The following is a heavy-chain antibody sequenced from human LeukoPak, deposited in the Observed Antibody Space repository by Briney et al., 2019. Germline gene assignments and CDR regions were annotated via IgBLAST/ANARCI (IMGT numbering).Heavy chain of an antibody. Sequence: PSETLSLTCTVSGVSISRNSYYWGWIRQPPGKGLEWIGNIYYSGNTYYNPSLKSRVTISLDTSKNQFSLQLSSVTATETAVYYCARSNYDFFDSWGQGTLVTVSS. CDR2: IYYSGNT. V-gene: IGHV4-39*01. J-gene: IGHJ4*02. D-gene: IGHD3-3*01. CDR3: ARSNYDFFDS. CDR1: GVSISRNSYY.